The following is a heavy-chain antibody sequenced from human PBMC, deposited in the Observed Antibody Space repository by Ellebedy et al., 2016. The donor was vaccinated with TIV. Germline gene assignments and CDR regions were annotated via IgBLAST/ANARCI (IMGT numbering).Heavy chain of an antibody. CDR1: GFTFSSYG. Sequence: GESLKISXAASGFTFSSYGMPWVRQAPGKGLEWVAVIWSDGTTKYYSDSVKGRFTISRDNSKNTLYLQMNSLRAEDTAVYYCAREIIYGGYYFDYWGQGTHVTVSS. CDR3: AREIIYGGYYFDY. J-gene: IGHJ4*02. CDR2: IWSDGTTK. D-gene: IGHD4-23*01. V-gene: IGHV3-33*01.